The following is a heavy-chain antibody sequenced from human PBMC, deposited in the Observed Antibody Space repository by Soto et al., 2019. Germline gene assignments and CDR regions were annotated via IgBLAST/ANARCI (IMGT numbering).Heavy chain of an antibody. Sequence: GGSLRLSCAASGFTFSSYAMHWVRQAPGKGLEWVAVISYDGSNKYYADSVKGRFTISRDNSKNTLYLQMNSLRAEDTAVYYCARDYAAAGFREAGTPGYWGQGTLVTVSS. D-gene: IGHD6-13*01. CDR1: GFTFSSYA. J-gene: IGHJ4*02. CDR3: ARDYAAAGFREAGTPGY. CDR2: ISYDGSNK. V-gene: IGHV3-30-3*01.